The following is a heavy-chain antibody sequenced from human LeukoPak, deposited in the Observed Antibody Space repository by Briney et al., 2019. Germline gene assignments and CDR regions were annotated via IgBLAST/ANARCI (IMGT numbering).Heavy chain of an antibody. D-gene: IGHD1-7*01. V-gene: IGHV3-21*01. CDR3: ARDLITGTTSSYYGMDV. Sequence: GGSLRLSCAASGFTFSSYSMNWVRQAPGKGLEWVSSISSSSNYIYYADSVKGRFTLSRDNAKSSLYLQMNSLRAEDTAVYYCARDLITGTTSSYYGMDVWGQGTTATVSS. J-gene: IGHJ6*02. CDR2: ISSSSNYI. CDR1: GFTFSSYS.